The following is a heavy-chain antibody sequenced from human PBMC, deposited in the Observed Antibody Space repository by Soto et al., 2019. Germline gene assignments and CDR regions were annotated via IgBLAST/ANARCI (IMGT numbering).Heavy chain of an antibody. J-gene: IGHJ6*02. CDR3: AKDRSTVVTSYYYYGMDV. Sequence: QVQLVESGGGVVQLGRSLRLSCAASTFTFSSYGMHWVRQAPGKGLEWVAVISFDGRNKYYADPVKGRFTISRDNSKHTLYLQMNSLRAEDTAVYYCAKDRSTVVTSYYYYGMDVWGQGTTVTVSS. CDR1: TFTFSSYG. D-gene: IGHD4-4*01. V-gene: IGHV3-30*18. CDR2: ISFDGRNK.